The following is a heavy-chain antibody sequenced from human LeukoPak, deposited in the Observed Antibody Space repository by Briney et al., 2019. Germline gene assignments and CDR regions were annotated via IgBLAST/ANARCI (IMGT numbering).Heavy chain of an antibody. D-gene: IGHD2-15*01. CDR3: ARVGYTDTWYSSPPFDY. CDR1: GFTVSSNH. CDR2: IYSGGST. Sequence: GGSLRLSCAVSGFTVSSNHMSWVRQAPGKGLEWVSIIYSGGSTYYADSVKGRFTISRDNSKNILYLQINSLRAEDTALYYCARVGYTDTWYSSPPFDYWGQGTLVTVSS. J-gene: IGHJ4*02. V-gene: IGHV3-66*01.